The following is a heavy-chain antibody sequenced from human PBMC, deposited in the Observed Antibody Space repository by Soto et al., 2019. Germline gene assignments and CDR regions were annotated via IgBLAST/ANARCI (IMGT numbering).Heavy chain of an antibody. Sequence: QVQLVQSGAEVKKPGASVKVSCKASGYTFTSYGISWVRQAPGQGLEWMGWISAYNGNTNYAQKLQGRVTMTTDTTTSPAYRAPRSLRGDDTAVYYWAGDRPADIVLVVYDYYMDVGGKGTTVTVSS. V-gene: IGHV1-18*01. CDR1: GYTFTSYG. D-gene: IGHD2-8*01. CDR2: ISAYNGNT. J-gene: IGHJ6*03. CDR3: AGDRPADIVLVVYDYYMDV.